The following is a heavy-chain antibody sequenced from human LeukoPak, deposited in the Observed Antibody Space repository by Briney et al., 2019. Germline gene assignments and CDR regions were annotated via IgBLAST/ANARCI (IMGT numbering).Heavy chain of an antibody. Sequence: PGGSLRLSCAASGFTFSRYSMNWIRQPPGKGLEWIGSIYYTGSTDYTPSLKSRATISADTSKNQFSLKLTSVTAADTAVYYCSSLEVSSSWRYWGQGTLVTVSS. D-gene: IGHD6-13*01. CDR2: IYYTGST. J-gene: IGHJ4*02. CDR3: SSLEVSSSWRY. V-gene: IGHV4-39*07. CDR1: GFTFSRYS.